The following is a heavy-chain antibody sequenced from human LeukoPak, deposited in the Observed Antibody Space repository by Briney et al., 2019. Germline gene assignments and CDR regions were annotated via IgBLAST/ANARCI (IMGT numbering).Heavy chain of an antibody. CDR1: GFTFSSYW. D-gene: IGHD5-12*01. CDR2: IKQDGSEK. CDR3: ARGRYSGTTYYFDY. V-gene: IGHV3-7*03. Sequence: GGSLRLSCAASGFTFSSYWMSWVRQAPGKGLEWVANIKQDGSEKYYVDSVKGRFTISRDNAKNSLYLQMNSLRDEDTAMYYCARGRYSGTTYYFDYWGQGTLVTVSS. J-gene: IGHJ4*02.